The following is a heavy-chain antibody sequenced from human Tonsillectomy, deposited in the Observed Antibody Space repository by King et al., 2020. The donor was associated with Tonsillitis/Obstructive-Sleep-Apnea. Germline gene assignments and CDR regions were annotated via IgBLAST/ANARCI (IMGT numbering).Heavy chain of an antibody. J-gene: IGHJ5*02. V-gene: IGHV4-59*01. CDR2: IYYSGST. CDR3: ARGVVVVAATPRWFDP. Sequence: QLQESGPGLVKPSETLSLTCTVSGGSISSYYWSWIRQPPGKGLEWIWYIYYSGSTNYNPSLKSRVTISVDTSKNQFSLKLSSVTAADPAVYYCARGVVVVAATPRWFDPWGQGTLVTVSS. D-gene: IGHD2-15*01. CDR1: GGSISSYY.